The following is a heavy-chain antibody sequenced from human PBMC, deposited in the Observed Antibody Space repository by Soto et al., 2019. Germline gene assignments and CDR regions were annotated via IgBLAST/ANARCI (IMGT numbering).Heavy chain of an antibody. CDR1: GYNFDAYY. Sequence: ASVKVSCKSSGYNFDAYYIHWVRQAPGQGLEWMGCVNAYNGATLFAQVFQGRVSMTRDTSITSAVMELSGLTSGDTVVYYCARSRSTVSRGSYFDVWGQGALVTVSS. J-gene: IGHJ4*02. CDR3: ARSRSTVSRGSYFDV. D-gene: IGHD4-4*01. V-gene: IGHV1-2*02. CDR2: VNAYNGAT.